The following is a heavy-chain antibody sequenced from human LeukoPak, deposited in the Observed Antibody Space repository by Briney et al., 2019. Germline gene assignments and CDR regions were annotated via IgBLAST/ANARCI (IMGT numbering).Heavy chain of an antibody. D-gene: IGHD3-10*01. J-gene: IGHJ4*02. V-gene: IGHV4-39*01. Sequence: SETLSLTCTVSGGSISSSSYYWGWIRQPPGKRLEWIGSIYYSGSTYYNPSLKSRVTISVDTSKNQFSLKLSSVTAADTAVYYCARHASTIGGFDYWGQGTLVTVSS. CDR2: IYYSGST. CDR1: GGSISSSSYY. CDR3: ARHASTIGGFDY.